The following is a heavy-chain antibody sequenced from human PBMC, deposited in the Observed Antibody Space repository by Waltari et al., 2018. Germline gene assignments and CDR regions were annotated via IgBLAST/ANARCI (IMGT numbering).Heavy chain of an antibody. CDR2: INHSGST. CDR3: AKVLPTYIVATIVKWGQYYYGMDV. D-gene: IGHD5-12*01. Sequence: QVQLQQWGAGLLKPSETLSLTCAVYGGSFSGYYWSWIRQPPGKGLEWVGEINHSGSTNYNPSLKSRVTISVDTSKNQFSLKLSSVTAADTAVYYCAKVLPTYIVATIVKWGQYYYGMDVWGQGTTVTVSS. J-gene: IGHJ6*02. CDR1: GGSFSGYY. V-gene: IGHV4-34*01.